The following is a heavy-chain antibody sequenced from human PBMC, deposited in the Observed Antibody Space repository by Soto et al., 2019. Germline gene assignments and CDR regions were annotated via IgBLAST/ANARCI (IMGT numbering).Heavy chain of an antibody. J-gene: IGHJ4*02. Sequence: SLTCTVSGGSISSGGYYWSWIRQHPGKGLEWIGYIYYSGSTYYNPSLKSRVTISVDTSKNQFSLKLSSVTAADTAVYYCARGSSYSGSYYYYWGQGTLVTVSS. CDR1: GGSISSGGYY. CDR3: ARGSSYSGSYYYY. CDR2: IYYSGST. D-gene: IGHD1-26*01. V-gene: IGHV4-31*03.